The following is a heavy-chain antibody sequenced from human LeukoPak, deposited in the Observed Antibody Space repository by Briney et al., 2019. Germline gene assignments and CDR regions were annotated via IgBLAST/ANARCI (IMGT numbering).Heavy chain of an antibody. CDR3: ARGRGGDNSNWFDP. D-gene: IGHD4-23*01. Sequence: GGSLRLSCAASGFTFSDYSMNWVRQAPGKGLEWVSAIIKSGSHIYYADSVKGRFTISRDNANNSLYLQMTGLRAEDTAVYYCARGRGGDNSNWFDPWGPGTLVTVSS. J-gene: IGHJ5*02. V-gene: IGHV3-21*01. CDR1: GFTFSDYS. CDR2: IIKSGSHI.